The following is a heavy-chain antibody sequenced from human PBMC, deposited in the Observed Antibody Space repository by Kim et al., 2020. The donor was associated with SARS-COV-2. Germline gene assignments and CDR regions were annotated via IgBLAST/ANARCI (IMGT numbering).Heavy chain of an antibody. Sequence: ASVKVSCKASGYTFTSYYMHWVRQAPGQGLEWMGIINPSGGSTSYAQKFQGRVTMTRDTSTSTVYMELSSLRSEDTAVYYCASSPTNALGIAAAGTPGRGFDIWGQGTMVTVSS. CDR2: INPSGGST. CDR3: ASSPTNALGIAAAGTPGRGFDI. V-gene: IGHV1-46*01. J-gene: IGHJ3*02. CDR1: GYTFTSYY. D-gene: IGHD6-13*01.